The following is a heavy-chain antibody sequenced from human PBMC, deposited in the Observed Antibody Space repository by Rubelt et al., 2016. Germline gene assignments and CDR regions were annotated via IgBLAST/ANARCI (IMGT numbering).Heavy chain of an antibody. J-gene: IGHJ6*02. CDR2: IYYSGST. Sequence: QVQLQESGPGLVKPSETLSLTCTVSGGSVSSGSYYWSWIRQPPGKGLEWIGYIYYSGSTNYNPSLKGRVTISVDTSENQFSLKLSSVTAADTAVYYCAKDSPWSGIYYYYYGMDVWGQGTTVTVSS. D-gene: IGHD3-3*01. V-gene: IGHV4-61*01. CDR1: GGSVSSGSYY. CDR3: AKDSPWSGIYYYYYGMDV.